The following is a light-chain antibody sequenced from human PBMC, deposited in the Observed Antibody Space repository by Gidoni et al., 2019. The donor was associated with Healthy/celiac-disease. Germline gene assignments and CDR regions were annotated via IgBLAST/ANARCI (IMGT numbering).Light chain of an antibody. J-gene: IGKJ4*01. CDR2: DAS. Sequence: EIVLTQSPATLSFSPGERATLSCRASQSVSSYLAWYQQKPCQAPRLLIYDASNRATGVPARFSGSGSGTDFTLTISSLEPEDFAVYYCQQRSNWPITFGAGTKVEIK. V-gene: IGKV3-11*01. CDR3: QQRSNWPIT. CDR1: QSVSSY.